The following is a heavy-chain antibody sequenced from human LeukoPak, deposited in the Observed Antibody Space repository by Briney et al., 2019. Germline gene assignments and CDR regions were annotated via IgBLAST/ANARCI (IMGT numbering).Heavy chain of an antibody. CDR3: AKSGRAVAVTWVAFDI. CDR1: GGSISSGSYY. D-gene: IGHD6-19*01. V-gene: IGHV4-61*02. CDR2: IYTSGST. Sequence: PSQTLSLTCTVSGGSISSGSYYWSWIRQPAGKGLEWIGRIYTSGSTNYNPSLKSRVTISVDTSKNQFSLKLSSVTAADTAVYYCAKSGRAVAVTWVAFDIWGQGTMVTVSS. J-gene: IGHJ3*02.